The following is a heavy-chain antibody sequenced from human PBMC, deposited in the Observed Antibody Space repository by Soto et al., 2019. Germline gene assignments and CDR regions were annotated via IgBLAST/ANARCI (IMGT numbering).Heavy chain of an antibody. CDR3: ARESGYYASSGYYVNNAFDI. CDR2: ISYDGSNK. D-gene: IGHD3-22*01. CDR1: GFTFSSYA. Sequence: QVQLVESGGGVVQPGRSLRLSCAASGFTFSSYAMHWVRQAPGKGLEWVAVISYDGSNKYYADSVKGRFTISRDNSKNTLYLQMNSLRAEDTAVYYCARESGYYASSGYYVNNAFDIWGQGTMVTVSS. V-gene: IGHV3-30-3*01. J-gene: IGHJ3*02.